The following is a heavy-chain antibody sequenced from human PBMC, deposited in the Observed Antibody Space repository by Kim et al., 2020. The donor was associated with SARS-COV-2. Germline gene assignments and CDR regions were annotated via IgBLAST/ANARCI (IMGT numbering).Heavy chain of an antibody. V-gene: IGHV2-70*01. D-gene: IGHD4-17*01. Sequence: YSTSLKTRLTISKDTSKNQVVLTMTNMDPVDTATYYCARMYGDYVNWFDPWGQGTLVTVSS. J-gene: IGHJ5*02. CDR3: ARMYGDYVNWFDP.